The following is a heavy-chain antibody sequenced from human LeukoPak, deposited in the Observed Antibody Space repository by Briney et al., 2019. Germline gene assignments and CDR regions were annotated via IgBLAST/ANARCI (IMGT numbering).Heavy chain of an antibody. J-gene: IGHJ4*02. Sequence: SETLSLTCAVYGGSFSGYYWSWIRQPPGKGLEWIGEINHSGSTNYNPSLKSRVTISVDKSKNQFSLKLSSVTAADTAVYYCARDQGRAAAGTRDYWGQGTLVTVSS. CDR1: GGSFSGYY. D-gene: IGHD6-13*01. CDR3: ARDQGRAAAGTRDY. CDR2: INHSGST. V-gene: IGHV4-34*01.